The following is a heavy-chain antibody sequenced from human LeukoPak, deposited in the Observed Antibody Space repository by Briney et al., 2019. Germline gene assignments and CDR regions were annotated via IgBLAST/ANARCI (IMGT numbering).Heavy chain of an antibody. CDR3: ARDPVIAARRRGFGWFDP. CDR2: IYTSGST. Sequence: KTSETLSLTCTVSGGSISSYYWSWIRQPAGKGLEWIGRIYTSGSTNYNPSLKSRVTMSVDTSKNQFSLKLSSVTAADTAVYYCARDPVIAARRRGFGWFDPWGQGTLVTVSS. CDR1: GGSISSYY. D-gene: IGHD6-6*01. J-gene: IGHJ5*02. V-gene: IGHV4-4*07.